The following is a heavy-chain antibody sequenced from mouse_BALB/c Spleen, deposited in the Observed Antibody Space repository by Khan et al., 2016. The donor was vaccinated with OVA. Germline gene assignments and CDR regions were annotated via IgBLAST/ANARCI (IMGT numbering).Heavy chain of an antibody. J-gene: IGHJ3*01. CDR2: IDPENGNT. D-gene: IGHD2-10*02. V-gene: IGHV14-1*02. Sequence: VQLKQSGAELLRPGASVKLSCKASGFSIKDYYMHWVKQRPEQGLEWIGWIDPENGNTIYDPNFQGKASITADTSSNTAYLQLSSLTSEDTAVYYCARLGYGNYCFAYWGQGTLVTVSA. CDR1: GFSIKDYY. CDR3: ARLGYGNYCFAY.